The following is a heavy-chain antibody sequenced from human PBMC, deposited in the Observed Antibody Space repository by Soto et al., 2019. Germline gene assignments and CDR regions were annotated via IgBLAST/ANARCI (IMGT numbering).Heavy chain of an antibody. Sequence: QVQLVQSGAEVKKPGSSVKVSCKASGGTFSSYAISWVRQAPGQGLEWMGGIIPIFGTANYAQKCQGRVTITADKSTSTAYMELSSLRSEDTAVYYCARTDTAMAAPNDSYFDYWGQGTLVTVFS. CDR1: GGTFSSYA. V-gene: IGHV1-69*06. D-gene: IGHD5-18*01. CDR3: ARTDTAMAAPNDSYFDY. J-gene: IGHJ4*02. CDR2: IIPIFGTA.